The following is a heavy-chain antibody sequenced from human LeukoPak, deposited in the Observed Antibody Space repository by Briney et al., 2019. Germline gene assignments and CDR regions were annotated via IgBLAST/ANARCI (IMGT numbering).Heavy chain of an antibody. J-gene: IGHJ4*02. CDR2: MNHNGTT. D-gene: IGHD3-22*01. CDR1: GYSISDAYF. Sequence: SETLSLTCAVSGYSISDAYFWGWIRQPPGKGLEWIGSMNHNGTTYYNPSLRSRVIISFDTSKNQFYLKLSSVTAADTAVYYCARDLFPTYYYDSSGSTWGQGTLVTVSS. V-gene: IGHV4-38-2*02. CDR3: ARDLFPTYYYDSSGST.